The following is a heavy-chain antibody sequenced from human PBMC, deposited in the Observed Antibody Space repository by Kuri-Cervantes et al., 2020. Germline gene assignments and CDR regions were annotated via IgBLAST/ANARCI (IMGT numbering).Heavy chain of an antibody. V-gene: IGHV4-34*01. J-gene: IGHJ4*02. Sequence: GSLRLSCAVYGGSFSGYYWSWIRQPPGKGLEWIGEINHSGSTNYNPSLKSRVTISVDTSKNQFSLKLSSVTAADTAVYYCARDLRDGYNLWGQGTLVTVSS. CDR2: INHSGST. CDR1: GGSFSGYY. CDR3: ARDLRDGYNL. D-gene: IGHD5-24*01.